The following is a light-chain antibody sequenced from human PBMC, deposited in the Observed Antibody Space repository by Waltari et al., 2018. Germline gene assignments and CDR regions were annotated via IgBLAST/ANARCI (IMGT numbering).Light chain of an antibody. V-gene: IGLV1-51*01. CDR1: SSNIEKNF. CDR3: ATWDNSLTVV. CDR2: DTS. J-gene: IGLJ2*01. Sequence: QSVLTQPPSVSAAPGQNLTISCSGSSSNIEKNFVSWYQQLPGTAPKLLIYDTSKRPSGSPDRFSASKSATSATLDITGLQTGDEADYYCATWDNSLTVVFGGGTKLTVL.